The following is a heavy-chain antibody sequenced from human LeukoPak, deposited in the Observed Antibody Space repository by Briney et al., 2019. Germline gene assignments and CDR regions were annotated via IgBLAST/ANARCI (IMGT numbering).Heavy chain of an antibody. J-gene: IGHJ4*02. CDR3: AKSLTTVKRGNFDS. V-gene: IGHV3-23*01. D-gene: IGHD4-17*01. CDR1: GFTFSSYA. CDR2: ISGSGANT. Sequence: GGSLRLSCAASGFTFSSYAMSWVRQAPGKGLEWVSVISGSGANTYYADFVKGRFTISRDNSKNTLYLQMNSLRAEDTAVFFCAKSLTTVKRGNFDSWGQGTLVTVSS.